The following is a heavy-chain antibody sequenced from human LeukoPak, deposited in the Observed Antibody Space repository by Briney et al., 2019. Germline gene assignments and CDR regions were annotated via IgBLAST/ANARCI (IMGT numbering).Heavy chain of an antibody. CDR3: SRGGVPSYDFWSAASWFDP. CDR1: GGSISSYY. D-gene: IGHD3-3*01. J-gene: IGHJ5*02. V-gene: IGHV4-59*01. CDR2: IYYSGST. Sequence: SETLSLTCTVSGGSISSYYWSWIRQPPGKGLEWIGYIYYSGSTNYNPSLKSRVTISVDASKNQFSLKLSSVTAADAAVYYCSRGGVPSYDFWSAASWFDPWGQGTLVTVSS.